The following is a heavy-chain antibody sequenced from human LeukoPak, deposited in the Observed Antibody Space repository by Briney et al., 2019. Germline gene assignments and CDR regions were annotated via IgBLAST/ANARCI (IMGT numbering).Heavy chain of an antibody. J-gene: IGHJ3*02. CDR3: AREADIDAFDI. V-gene: IGHV4-61*02. Sequence: SETLSLTCTVSGGSISSGSYYWSWIRQPAGKGLEWIGRIYTSGSTNYNPSLKSRVTISVDTSKNQFSLKLSSVTAADTAVYYCAREADIDAFDIWGQGTMVTVSS. CDR2: IYTSGST. D-gene: IGHD2-15*01. CDR1: GGSISSGSYY.